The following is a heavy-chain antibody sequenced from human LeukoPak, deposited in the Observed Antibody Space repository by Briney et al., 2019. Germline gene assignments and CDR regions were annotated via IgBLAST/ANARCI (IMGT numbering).Heavy chain of an antibody. CDR1: GFTFGSYA. CDR3: AKVLQLWLLLDY. CDR2: ISGSGGST. V-gene: IGHV3-23*01. Sequence: GGSLRLSCAASGFTFGSYAISWVRQAPGKGLEWVSAISGSGGSTYYADSVKGRFTISRDNSKNTLYLQMNSLKAEDTAVYYCAKVLQLWLLLDYWGQGTLVTVSS. D-gene: IGHD5-18*01. J-gene: IGHJ4*02.